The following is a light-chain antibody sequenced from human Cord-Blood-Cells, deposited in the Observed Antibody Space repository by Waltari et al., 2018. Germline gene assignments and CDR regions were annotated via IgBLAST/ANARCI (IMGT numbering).Light chain of an antibody. V-gene: IGKV4-1*01. Sequence: DIVMTQSPDSLAVSLGERATINCKPSQSVLYSSNNKNYLAWYQQKPGQPPKLLIYWASTRGSGVPDRFSGSGSGTDFTLTISSLQAEDVAVYYCQQYYSTPWTFGQGTKVEIK. J-gene: IGKJ1*01. CDR1: QSVLYSSNNKNY. CDR3: QQYYSTPWT. CDR2: WAS.